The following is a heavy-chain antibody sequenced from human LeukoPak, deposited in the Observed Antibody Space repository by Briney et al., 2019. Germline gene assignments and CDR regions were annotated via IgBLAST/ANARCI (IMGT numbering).Heavy chain of an antibody. D-gene: IGHD6-25*01. CDR1: GFTFSSYE. V-gene: IGHV3-48*03. J-gene: IGHJ3*02. CDR3: ARRLGDARAFDI. Sequence: PGGSLRLSRAASGFTFSSYEMNWVRQAPGKGLEWVSYISSSGSTIYYADSVKGRFTISRDNAKNSLYLQMNSLRAEDTAVYYCARRLGDARAFDIWGQGTMVTVSS. CDR2: ISSSGSTI.